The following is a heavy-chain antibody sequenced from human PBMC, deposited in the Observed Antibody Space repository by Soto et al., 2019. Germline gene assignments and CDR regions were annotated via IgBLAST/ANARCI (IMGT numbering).Heavy chain of an antibody. V-gene: IGHV3-30*04. J-gene: IGHJ4*02. D-gene: IGHD3-16*02. CDR3: TRDIDSPGY. CDR1: GFTFSSYT. Sequence: PGGSLRLSCSASGFTFSSYTMHWVRQTPGKGLERVAVISYDGSDKYYAASVKGRFTISRDDSKSIAYLQMNSLKTEDTAVYYCTRDIDSPGYWGQGTLVTVSS. CDR2: ISYDGSDK.